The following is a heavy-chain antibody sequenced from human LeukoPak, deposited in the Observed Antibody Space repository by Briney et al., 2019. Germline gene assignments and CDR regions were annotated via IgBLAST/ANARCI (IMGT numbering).Heavy chain of an antibody. V-gene: IGHV3-23*01. D-gene: IGHD3-10*01. CDR2: ISGSGGST. J-gene: IGHJ4*02. CDR3: ARSMVRAPNDY. Sequence: GGSLRLSCAASGFTFSNAWMSWVRQAPGKGLEWVSAISGSGGSTYYADSVKGRFTISRDNSKNTLYLQMNSLRAEDTAVYYCARSMVRAPNDYWGQGTLVTVSS. CDR1: GFTFSNAW.